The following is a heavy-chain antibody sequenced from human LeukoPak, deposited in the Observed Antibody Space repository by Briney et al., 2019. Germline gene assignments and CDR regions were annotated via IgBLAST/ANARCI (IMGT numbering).Heavy chain of an antibody. V-gene: IGHV4-38-2*02. CDR2: IYHSGST. Sequence: SETLSLTCTVSGYSISSGYHWGWIRQPPGKGLAWIGSIYHSGSTYYNPSLKSRVTISVDTSKNQFSLKLSSVTAADTAVYYCARRTITMVRGVRRTSYNWFDPWGQGTLVTVSS. CDR3: ARRTITMVRGVRRTSYNWFDP. CDR1: GYSISSGYH. J-gene: IGHJ5*02. D-gene: IGHD3-10*01.